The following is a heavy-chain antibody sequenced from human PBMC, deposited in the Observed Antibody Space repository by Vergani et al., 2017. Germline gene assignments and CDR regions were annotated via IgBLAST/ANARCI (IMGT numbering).Heavy chain of an antibody. D-gene: IGHD5-18*01. J-gene: IGHJ4*02. V-gene: IGHV3-11*05. CDR2: ISSSSSYT. CDR1: GFTFSDYY. Sequence: QVQLVESGGGLVKPGGSLRLSCAASGFTFSDYYMSWIRQAPGKGLEWVSYISSSSSYTNYADSVKGRFTISRDNAKNSLYLQMNSLRAEDTAVYYCASAISDTAMAHYXFDYWGQGTLVTVSS. CDR3: ASAISDTAMAHYXFDY.